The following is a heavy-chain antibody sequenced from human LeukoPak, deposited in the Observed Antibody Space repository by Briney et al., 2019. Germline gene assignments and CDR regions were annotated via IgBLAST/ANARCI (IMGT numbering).Heavy chain of an antibody. CDR3: AKDPRHYYDSSGYYGD. CDR2: ISGSGSAT. J-gene: IGHJ4*02. D-gene: IGHD3-22*01. V-gene: IGHV3-48*03. Sequence: GGSLRLSCAASGFTYRNYEMNWVRQAPGKGLEWVAYISGSGSATFYADSVKGRFHISRDNAKNLLNLQMNSLRAEDTAVYYCAKDPRHYYDSSGYYGDWGQGTLVTVSS. CDR1: GFTYRNYE.